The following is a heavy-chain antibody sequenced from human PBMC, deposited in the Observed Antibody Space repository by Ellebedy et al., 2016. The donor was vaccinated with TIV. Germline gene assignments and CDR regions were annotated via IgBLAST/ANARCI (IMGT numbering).Heavy chain of an antibody. D-gene: IGHD1-26*01. J-gene: IGHJ4*02. Sequence: ASVKVSCKASGYTFISYGISWARQAPGQGLEWVGWIRVYNGNTNYAQKFQGRVTMTTDTSTSTAYMELRSLRSDDTAVYYCARGSGSYYADYWGQGTLVTVSS. CDR3: ARGSGSYYADY. CDR2: IRVYNGNT. CDR1: GYTFISYG. V-gene: IGHV1-18*04.